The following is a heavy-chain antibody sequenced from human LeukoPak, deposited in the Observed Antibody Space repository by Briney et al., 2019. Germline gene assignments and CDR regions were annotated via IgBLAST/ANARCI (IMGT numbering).Heavy chain of an antibody. D-gene: IGHD5-24*01. CDR2: IKEDGSEI. J-gene: IGHJ6*02. CDR1: GCTFSNYD. CDR3: ARDLTPLIQLWPRSLDYNYGMDV. V-gene: IGHV3-7*01. Sequence: GGSLRLSCAASGCTFSNYDMNWVRQAPGKGLEWVANIKEDGSEIYYVDVVKGRFTISRDNANNSLYLQMNSLGAEDTAVYYCARDLTPLIQLWPRSLDYNYGMDVWGQGTTVTVSS.